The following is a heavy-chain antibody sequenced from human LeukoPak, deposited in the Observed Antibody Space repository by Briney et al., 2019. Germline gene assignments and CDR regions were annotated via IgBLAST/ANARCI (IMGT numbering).Heavy chain of an antibody. J-gene: IGHJ4*02. CDR3: ARDSSSWRSFDC. Sequence: QPSETLSLTCAVYGGSFSGYYWSWIRQPPGKGLEWIGEINHSGSTNYNPSLKSRVTISVDTSNNQFSLKLSSVTAADTAIYYCARDSSSWRSFDCWGQGMLVTVSS. V-gene: IGHV4-34*01. CDR1: GGSFSGYY. D-gene: IGHD6-13*01. CDR2: INHSGST.